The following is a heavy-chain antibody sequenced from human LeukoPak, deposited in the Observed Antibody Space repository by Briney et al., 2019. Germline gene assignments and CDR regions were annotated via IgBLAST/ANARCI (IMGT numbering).Heavy chain of an antibody. V-gene: IGHV3-11*04. J-gene: IGHJ4*02. CDR1: GFTFNDYY. CDR3: ARGVRGYSRGSRFDS. CDR2: ITSSGDTI. D-gene: IGHD5-18*01. Sequence: PGGSLRLSCAASGFTFNDYYMTWIRQAPGKGLEWLSSITSSGDTIYYADSVKGRFTISRDNAKNSLFLQMNSLRDEDTAVYYCARGVRGYSRGSRFDSWGQGILVTVSS.